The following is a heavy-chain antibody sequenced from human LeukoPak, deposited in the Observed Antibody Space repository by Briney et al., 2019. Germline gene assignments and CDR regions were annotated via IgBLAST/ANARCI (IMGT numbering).Heavy chain of an antibody. Sequence: PGGSLRLSCAASGFSFSNYWMHWVRQAPGKGLVWVSVIYSDGSTYYEDSVKGRFTISRDNSKNTLSLQMNSLRAEDTAVYYCARDPDFWSGYYYFDYWSQGTLVTVSS. J-gene: IGHJ4*02. CDR1: GFSFSNYW. CDR2: IYSDGST. D-gene: IGHD3-3*01. CDR3: ARDPDFWSGYYYFDY. V-gene: IGHV3-53*01.